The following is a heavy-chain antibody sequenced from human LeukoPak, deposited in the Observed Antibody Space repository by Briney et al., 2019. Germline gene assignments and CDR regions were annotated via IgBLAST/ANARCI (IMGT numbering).Heavy chain of an antibody. CDR1: GFTFSSYA. CDR2: ISYDGSNK. D-gene: IGHD3-10*01. Sequence: GGSLRLSCAASGFTFSSYAIHWVRQAPGKGLEWVAVISYDGSNKYYADSVKGRLTISRDNSKNTLYLQMNSLRAEDTAVYYCAREAVLLWFGELLGNWFDPWGQGTLVTVSS. CDR3: AREAVLLWFGELLGNWFDP. J-gene: IGHJ5*02. V-gene: IGHV3-30-3*01.